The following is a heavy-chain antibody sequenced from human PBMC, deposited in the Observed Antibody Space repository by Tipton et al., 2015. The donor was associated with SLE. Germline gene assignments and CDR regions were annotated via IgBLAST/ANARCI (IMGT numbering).Heavy chain of an antibody. J-gene: IGHJ6*02. CDR2: IYTSGST. Sequence: TLSLTCTVSGGSISSYYWSWIRQPPGKGLEWIGYIYTSGSTNYNPSLKSRVTISVDTSKNQFSLKLSSVTAADTAVYYCASRPYYDFWSGYYKGYYYYGMDVWGQGTTVTVSS. V-gene: IGHV4-4*08. CDR1: GGSISSYY. CDR3: ASRPYYDFWSGYYKGYYYYGMDV. D-gene: IGHD3-3*01.